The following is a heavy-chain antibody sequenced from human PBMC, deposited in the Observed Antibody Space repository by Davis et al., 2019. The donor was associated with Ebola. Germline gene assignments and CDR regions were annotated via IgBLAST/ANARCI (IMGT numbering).Heavy chain of an antibody. D-gene: IGHD6-13*01. CDR1: GFTFSNAW. CDR3: TTRPSAADYHY. V-gene: IGHV3-15*01. CDR2: IKSKTDGGTT. J-gene: IGHJ4*02. Sequence: PGGSLRLSCAASGFTFSNAWMSWVPQAPGKGLEWVARIKSKTDGGTTDYAAPVKGRFTISRDDSKTTLYLQMNSLKTEDTAVYYCTTRPSAADYHYWGQGTLVTVSS.